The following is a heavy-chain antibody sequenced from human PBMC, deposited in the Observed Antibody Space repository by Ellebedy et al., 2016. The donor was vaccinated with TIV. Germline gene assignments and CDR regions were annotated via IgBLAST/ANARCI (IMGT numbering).Heavy chain of an antibody. CDR1: GFTFTQYW. V-gene: IGHV3-74*01. J-gene: IGHJ2*01. Sequence: GESLKISCAASGFTFTQYWLHWVRQAPGKGPVWVSRINSDGSSTTYADSEKGRFTISRDNAKNTLYLQMNSLRAEDTAVYYCARAGSSGWEAYFDLWGRGTLVTVSS. CDR3: ARAGSSGWEAYFDL. CDR2: INSDGSST. D-gene: IGHD6-19*01.